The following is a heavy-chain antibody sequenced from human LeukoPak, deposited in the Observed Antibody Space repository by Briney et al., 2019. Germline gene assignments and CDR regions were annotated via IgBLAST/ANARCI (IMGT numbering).Heavy chain of an antibody. Sequence: PSETLSLTCTVSGGSISSSSYYWVWIRQPPGKGLEWIGSIYYSGSTYYNPSLKSRVTISVDTSKNQFSLKLSSVTAADTAVYYCARPQRIATEVDYYYYMDVWGKGTTVTVSS. J-gene: IGHJ6*03. CDR3: ARPQRIATEVDYYYYMDV. V-gene: IGHV4-39*01. CDR2: IYYSGST. D-gene: IGHD6-25*01. CDR1: GGSISSSSYY.